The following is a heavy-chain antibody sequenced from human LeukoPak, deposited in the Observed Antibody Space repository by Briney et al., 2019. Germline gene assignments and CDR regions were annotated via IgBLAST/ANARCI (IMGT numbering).Heavy chain of an antibody. CDR3: AKGDYYYDN. CDR2: ISGGGGTT. CDR1: GFTFINYA. V-gene: IGHV3-23*01. Sequence: HSGGSLRLSCAASGFTFINYAMSWVRQAPGKGLEWVSVISGGGGTTYYADSVKGRFTISRDNSKNTLYLQMNSLRGEDTAVYYCAKGDYYYDNWGQGTLVTVPS. J-gene: IGHJ4*02. D-gene: IGHD4/OR15-4a*01.